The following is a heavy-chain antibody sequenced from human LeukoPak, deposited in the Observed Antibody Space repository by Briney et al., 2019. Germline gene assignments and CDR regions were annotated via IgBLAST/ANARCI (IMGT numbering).Heavy chain of an antibody. CDR3: AKDMGYSSTGAFDI. Sequence: PGGSLRLSCAASGFTFSSYWMSWVRQAPGKGLEWVSGISWNSGRTDYADSVKGRFTISRDNAKNSLYLQMNSVRAEDMALYYCAKDMGYSSTGAFDIWGQGTMVSVSS. J-gene: IGHJ3*02. D-gene: IGHD6-19*01. V-gene: IGHV3-9*03. CDR1: GFTFSSYW. CDR2: ISWNSGRT.